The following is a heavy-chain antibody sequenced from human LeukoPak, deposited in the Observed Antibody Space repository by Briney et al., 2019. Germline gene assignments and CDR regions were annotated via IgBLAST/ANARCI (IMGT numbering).Heavy chain of an antibody. CDR1: GGSISSYY. D-gene: IGHD2-15*01. V-gene: IGHV4-59*12. CDR3: ARGQGSCSGGSCYGPYFDY. J-gene: IGHJ4*02. Sequence: SETLSLTCTVSGGSISSYYWNWIRQPPGKGLEWIGYIYYSGSTNYNPSLKSRVTISVDTSKNQFSLKLSSVTAADTAVYYCARGQGSCSGGSCYGPYFDYWGQGTLVTVSS. CDR2: IYYSGST.